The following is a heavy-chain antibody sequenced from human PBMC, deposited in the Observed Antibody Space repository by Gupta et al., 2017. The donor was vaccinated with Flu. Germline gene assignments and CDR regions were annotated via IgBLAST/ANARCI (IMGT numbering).Heavy chain of an antibody. CDR3: ARDKRFRPKYYYYGMDV. CDR2: IIPIFGTA. J-gene: IGHJ6*02. V-gene: IGHV1-69*01. Sequence: GQGLEWMGGIIPIFGTANYAQKFQGRVTITAVESTSTAYMELSSLRSEDTAVYYCARDKRFRPKYYYYGMDVWGQGTTVTVSS. D-gene: IGHD3-3*01.